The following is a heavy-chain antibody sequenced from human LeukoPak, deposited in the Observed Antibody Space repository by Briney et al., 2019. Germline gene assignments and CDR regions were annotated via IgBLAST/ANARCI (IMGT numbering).Heavy chain of an antibody. CDR1: GGSISSYY. D-gene: IGHD6-19*01. Sequence: SEALSLTCTVSGGSISSYYWRWIRQPPGKGLEWIGYIYYSGSTNYNPSLKSRVTISVDTSKNQFSLKLSSVAAADTAVYYCARAGYSSGWYANNWFDPWGQGTLVTVSS. J-gene: IGHJ5*02. V-gene: IGHV4-59*01. CDR3: ARAGYSSGWYANNWFDP. CDR2: IYYSGST.